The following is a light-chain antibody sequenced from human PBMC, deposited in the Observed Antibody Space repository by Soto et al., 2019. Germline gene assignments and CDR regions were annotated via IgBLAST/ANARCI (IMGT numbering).Light chain of an antibody. V-gene: IGKV1-5*01. CDR2: DAS. J-gene: IGKJ1*01. Sequence: DIQITQSPSTLSASVGCRLTITCRASQSISRWLAWYQQKPGKAPKLLIYDASSLEGGVPSRFSGGGSGTDFSLTISRLQTDDSATYYCQQYASYWTFGQGSKVDIK. CDR1: QSISRW. CDR3: QQYASYWT.